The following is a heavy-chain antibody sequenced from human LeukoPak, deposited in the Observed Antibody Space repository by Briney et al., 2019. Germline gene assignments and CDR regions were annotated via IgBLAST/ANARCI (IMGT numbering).Heavy chain of an antibody. CDR1: GGSISSYY. Sequence: SETLSLTCTVSGGSISSYYWSWIRQPPGKGLEWIGEINHSGSTNYNPSLKSRVTISVDTSKNQFSLKLSSVTAADTAVYYCARDVHYYDSSGYYPGWFDPWGQGTLVTVSS. V-gene: IGHV4-34*01. J-gene: IGHJ5*02. CDR2: INHSGST. CDR3: ARDVHYYDSSGYYPGWFDP. D-gene: IGHD3-22*01.